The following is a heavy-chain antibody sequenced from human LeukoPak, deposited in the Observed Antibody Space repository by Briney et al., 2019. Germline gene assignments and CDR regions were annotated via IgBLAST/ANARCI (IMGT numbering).Heavy chain of an antibody. V-gene: IGHV4-39*01. CDR1: GGSISSSSYY. Sequence: PSETLSLTCTVSGGSISSSSYYWGWIRQPPGKGLEWIGSIYYSGSTYYNPSLKSRVTISVDTSKNQFSLKLSSVTAADTAVYYCARARRVRFLEWLLFHYYMDVWGKGTTVTVSS. D-gene: IGHD3-3*01. CDR3: ARARRVRFLEWLLFHYYMDV. J-gene: IGHJ6*03. CDR2: IYYSGST.